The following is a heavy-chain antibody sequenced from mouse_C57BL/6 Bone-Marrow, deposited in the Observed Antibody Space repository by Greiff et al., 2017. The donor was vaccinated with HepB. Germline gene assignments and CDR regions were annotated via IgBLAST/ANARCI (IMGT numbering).Heavy chain of an antibody. Sequence: EVQVVESGGGLVQSGRSLRLSCATSGFTFSDFYMEWVRQAPGKGLEWIAASRNKANDYTTEYSASVKGRFIVSRDTSQSILYLQMNALRAEDTAIYYCARDAGYFWGQGTSVTVSS. V-gene: IGHV7-1*01. CDR3: ARDAGYF. J-gene: IGHJ4*01. CDR1: GFTFSDFY. CDR2: SRNKANDYTT.